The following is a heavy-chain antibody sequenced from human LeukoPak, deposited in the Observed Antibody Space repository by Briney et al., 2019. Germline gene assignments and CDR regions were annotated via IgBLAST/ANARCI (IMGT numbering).Heavy chain of an antibody. V-gene: IGHV1-46*01. D-gene: IGHD5-18*01. Sequence: VLRRSCVYIHTLHYTHGATRPCAQGCVDRIIHHHHCCPTIYAQKFQGRVTMTRDTSTSTVYMELSSLRSEDTAVYYCAREGNVDSAMVTSATPNLKRYYFDYWGQGTLVTVSS. J-gene: IGHJ4*02. CDR3: AREGNVDSAMVTSATPNLKRYYFDY. CDR2: HHHHCCPT. CDR1: VYIHTLHY.